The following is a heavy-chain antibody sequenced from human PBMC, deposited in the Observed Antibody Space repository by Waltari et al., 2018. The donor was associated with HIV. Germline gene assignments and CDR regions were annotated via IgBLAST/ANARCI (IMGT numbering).Heavy chain of an antibody. CDR2: ISSSGDDI. CDR1: GFTFSSYY. V-gene: IGHV3-21*06. J-gene: IGHJ6*02. D-gene: IGHD2-2*01. CDR3: AKFTSCRGNTCSYGMQV. Sequence: EEQLVESGGGLVKPGGSLRLSCAVSGFTFSSYYMNRVRQAPGKGLEWVSYISSSGDDIYYADSVKGRFTISRDNANNSLFLQMSSLRAEDTAVYYCAKFTSCRGNTCSYGMQVWGQGTTVIVS.